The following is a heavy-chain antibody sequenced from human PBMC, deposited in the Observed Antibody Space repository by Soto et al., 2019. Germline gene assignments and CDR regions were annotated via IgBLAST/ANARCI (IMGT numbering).Heavy chain of an antibody. CDR3: ALGTYYYGSGRPTPYYGMDV. CDR1: GFTFSSYA. CDR2: ISGSGGST. J-gene: IGHJ6*02. V-gene: IGHV3-23*01. D-gene: IGHD3-10*01. Sequence: PGGSLRLSCAASGFTFSSYAMSWVRQAPGKGLEWVSAISGSGGSTYYADSVKGRFTISRDNSKNTLYLQMNSLRAEDTAVYYCALGTYYYGSGRPTPYYGMDVWGQGTTVTVSS.